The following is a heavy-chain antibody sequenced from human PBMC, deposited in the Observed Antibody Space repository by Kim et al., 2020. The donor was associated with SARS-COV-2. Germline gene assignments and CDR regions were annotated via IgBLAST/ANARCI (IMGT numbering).Heavy chain of an antibody. CDR2: ISYDGSNK. V-gene: IGHV3-30*18. Sequence: GGSLRLSCAASGFTFSSYGMHWVRQAPGKGLEWVAVISYDGSNKYYADSVKGRFTISRDNSKNTLYLQMNSLRAEDTAVYYCAKPYRGIMGYDILTGYPDYWGQGTLVTVSS. CDR3: AKPYRGIMGYDILTGYPDY. D-gene: IGHD3-9*01. J-gene: IGHJ4*02. CDR1: GFTFSSYG.